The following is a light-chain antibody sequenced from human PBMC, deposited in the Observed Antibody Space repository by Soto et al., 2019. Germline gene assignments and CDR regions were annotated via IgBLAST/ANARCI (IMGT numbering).Light chain of an antibody. CDR3: QQYYSYPLT. Sequence: DIQMTHSPSSLSASVGDRVTITCRASQGISNYLAWFQQKPRKAPKSLIYAASSLQSGVPSKFSGSGSGTDFTLTISSLQPEDATYYCQQYYSYPLTFGGGTKVEIK. CDR2: AAS. V-gene: IGKV1-16*02. J-gene: IGKJ4*01. CDR1: QGISNY.